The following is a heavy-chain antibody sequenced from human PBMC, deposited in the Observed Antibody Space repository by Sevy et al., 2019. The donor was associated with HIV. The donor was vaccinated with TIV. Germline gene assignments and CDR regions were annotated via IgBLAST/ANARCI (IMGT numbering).Heavy chain of an antibody. J-gene: IGHJ1*01. V-gene: IGHV3-30-3*01. D-gene: IGHD1-1*01. Sequence: GGSLRISCAASGFTFSYFSMHWVRQAPGKGLEWVATISYDGSNEHYADSVRGRFTISRDNSKNALYLQMDNLRADDTAVYYCALERLSSDIAEYFQNWGQGTLVTVSS. CDR3: ALERLSSDIAEYFQN. CDR1: GFTFSYFS. CDR2: ISYDGSNE.